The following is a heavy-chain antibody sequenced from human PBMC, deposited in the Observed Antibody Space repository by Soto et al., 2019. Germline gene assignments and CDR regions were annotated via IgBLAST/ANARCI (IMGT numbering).Heavy chain of an antibody. CDR2: VYHGGTS. CDR1: GGSFSGYY. D-gene: IGHD3-10*01. Sequence: PSEPLSLTCAVYGGSFSGYYWSWIRQPPGKGLEWIGEVYHGGTSNYNPSLKSRVTISVDTPKNQFSLKLSSVTAADTAVYFCARRGYGPGFPYYYGMDVWGQGTTVTVS. CDR3: ARRGYGPGFPYYYGMDV. J-gene: IGHJ6*02. V-gene: IGHV4-34*01.